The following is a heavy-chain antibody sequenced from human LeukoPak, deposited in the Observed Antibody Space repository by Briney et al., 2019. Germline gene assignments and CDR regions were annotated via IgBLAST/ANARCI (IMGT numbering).Heavy chain of an antibody. CDR1: GFTFSSYA. J-gene: IGHJ3*02. CDR3: ARDFSPGAFDI. Sequence: GRSLRLSCAASGFTFSSYAMHWVRQAPGKGLEWVSYISSSGSTIYYADSVKGRFTISRDNAKNSLYLQMNSLRAEDTAVYYCARDFSPGAFDIWGQGTMVTVSS. CDR2: ISSSGSTI. V-gene: IGHV3-48*04.